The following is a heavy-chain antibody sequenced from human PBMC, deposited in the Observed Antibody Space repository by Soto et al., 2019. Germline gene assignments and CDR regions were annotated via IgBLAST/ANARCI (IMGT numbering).Heavy chain of an antibody. CDR2: ISWNGGSI. Sequence: EVQLVESGGGLVQPGRSLRLSCAASGFTFNGYAMHWVRQAPGKGLEWVSGISWNGGSIGYADSVKGRFTISRDNAKNSLYLQMNSLRAEDTALYDWAIAVGSYGNFDYWGQGTMFTVSS. CDR3: AIAVGSYGNFDY. V-gene: IGHV3-9*01. CDR1: GFTFNGYA. D-gene: IGHD5-18*01. J-gene: IGHJ4*02.